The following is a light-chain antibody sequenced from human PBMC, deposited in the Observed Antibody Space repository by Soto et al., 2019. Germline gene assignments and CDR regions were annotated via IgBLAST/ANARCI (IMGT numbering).Light chain of an antibody. V-gene: IGKV1-5*01. CDR2: DAS. CDR3: QQYKSWT. Sequence: DIQMTQSPSTLSASVGDRVTITCRASQSISSWLAWYQQKPGKAPKLLIYDASSLESGVPSRFSGSGSGTEFTLTSSSLQPDDFATYYCQQYKSWTFGQGTKVEIK. CDR1: QSISSW. J-gene: IGKJ1*01.